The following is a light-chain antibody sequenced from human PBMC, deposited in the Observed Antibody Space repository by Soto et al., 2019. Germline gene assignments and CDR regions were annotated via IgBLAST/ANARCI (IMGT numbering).Light chain of an antibody. J-gene: IGKJ5*01. Sequence: DIVLTQSPATLSLTPGQGASLSCRASKSVGGDLVWYQQHPGQAPRLLIYGASSRATGIPDRFSGSGSGTDFTLTISRLEPEDFAVYYCQQYGSSPHPFGQGTRPEIK. CDR3: QQYGSSPHP. CDR2: GAS. V-gene: IGKV3-20*01. CDR1: KSVGGD.